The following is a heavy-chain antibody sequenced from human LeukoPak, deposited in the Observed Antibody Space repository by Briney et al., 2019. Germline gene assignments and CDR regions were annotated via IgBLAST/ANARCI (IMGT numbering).Heavy chain of an antibody. CDR2: ISGSGGST. D-gene: IGHD1-26*01. Sequence: GGSLRLSCVVSGFTFSSYAMSWVRQAPGKGLEWVSAISGSGGSTYFADSVKGRFTISRDNSKNTLYLQMNSLRAEDTAVYYCAKDLEGNYYENYDAFDIWGQGTMVTVSS. CDR3: AKDLEGNYYENYDAFDI. V-gene: IGHV3-23*01. J-gene: IGHJ3*02. CDR1: GFTFSSYA.